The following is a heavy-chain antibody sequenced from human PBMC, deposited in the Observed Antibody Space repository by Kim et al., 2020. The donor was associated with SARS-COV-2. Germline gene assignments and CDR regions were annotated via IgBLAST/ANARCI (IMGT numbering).Heavy chain of an antibody. J-gene: IGHJ4*02. D-gene: IGHD3-16*01. CDR3: ARGWSLGD. CDR2: GRTT. V-gene: IGHV3-74*03. Sequence: GRTTTSADPVKGRFTISRDNDKNTVYLQMNSLRAEDTAVYYCARGWSLGDWGQGTLVTVSS.